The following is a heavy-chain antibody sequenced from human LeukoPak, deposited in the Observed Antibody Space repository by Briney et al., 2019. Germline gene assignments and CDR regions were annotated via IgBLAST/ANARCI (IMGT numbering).Heavy chain of an antibody. V-gene: IGHV1-2*02. J-gene: IGHJ4*02. CDR2: INPNSGGT. CDR3: AREGYSGYDYGGNFDY. D-gene: IGHD5-12*01. Sequence: ASVKVSCKASGYTFTGYYMHWVRQAPGQGLEWTGWINPNSGGTNYAQKFQGRVTMTRDTSISTAYMELSRLRSDDTAVYYCAREGYSGYDYGGNFDYWGQGTLVTVSS. CDR1: GYTFTGYY.